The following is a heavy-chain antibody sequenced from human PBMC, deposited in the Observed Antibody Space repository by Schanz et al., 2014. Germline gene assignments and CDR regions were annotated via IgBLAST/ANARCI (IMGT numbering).Heavy chain of an antibody. CDR1: GFTFSTFA. V-gene: IGHV3-64D*06. Sequence: EVQLVESGGDLVQPGGSLRLSCSASGFTFSTFAMHWVRQAPGKGLEYISAISNNGDSMYYADSVKGRFTISRDNSKNTLFLQMSSLRVDDMAVYYCGRAGTGMAGWYFELWGRGTLVTVSS. CDR2: ISNNGDSM. D-gene: IGHD5-18*01. CDR3: GRAGTGMAGWYFEL. J-gene: IGHJ2*01.